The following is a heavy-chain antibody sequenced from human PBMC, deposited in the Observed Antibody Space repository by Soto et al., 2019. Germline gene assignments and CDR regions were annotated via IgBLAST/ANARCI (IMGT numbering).Heavy chain of an antibody. D-gene: IGHD3-9*01. V-gene: IGHV3-21*01. CDR1: GFTFSSYS. CDR3: ARDLTLRYFDWLLPIDYYGMDV. CDR2: ISSSSSYI. Sequence: GGSLRLSCAASGFTFSSYSMNWVRQAPGKGLEWVSSISSSSSYIYYADSVKGRFTISRDNAKNSLYLQMNSLRAEDTAVYYCARDLTLRYFDWLLPIDYYGMDVWGQGTTVTVSS. J-gene: IGHJ6*02.